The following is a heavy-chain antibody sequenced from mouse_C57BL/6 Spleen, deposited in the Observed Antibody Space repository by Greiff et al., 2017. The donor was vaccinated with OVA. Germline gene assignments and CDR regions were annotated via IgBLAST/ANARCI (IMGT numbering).Heavy chain of an antibody. D-gene: IGHD2-3*01. Sequence: EVQGVESGEGLVKPGGSLKLSCAASGFTFSSYAMSWVRQTPEKRLEWVAYISSGGDYIYYADTVKGRFTISRDNARNTLYLQMSSLKSEDTAMYYCTRDGYHYAMDYWGQGTSVTVSS. CDR1: GFTFSSYA. J-gene: IGHJ4*01. CDR3: TRDGYHYAMDY. V-gene: IGHV5-9-1*02. CDR2: ISSGGDYI.